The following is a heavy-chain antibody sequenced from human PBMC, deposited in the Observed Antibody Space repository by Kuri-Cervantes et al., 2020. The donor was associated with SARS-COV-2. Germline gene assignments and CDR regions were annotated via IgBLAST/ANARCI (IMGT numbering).Heavy chain of an antibody. Sequence: GGSLRLSCAASGFTFTMYGIHWVRQAPGKGLEWVAVISYDGSNIHYGDSVKGRFTISRDDSKNTLFLQMSSLRIEDTAIYYCALNYYFNYWGQGTLVTVSS. CDR1: GFTFTMYG. V-gene: IGHV3-33*03. CDR3: ALNYYFNY. D-gene: IGHD1-1*01. J-gene: IGHJ4*02. CDR2: ISYDGSNI.